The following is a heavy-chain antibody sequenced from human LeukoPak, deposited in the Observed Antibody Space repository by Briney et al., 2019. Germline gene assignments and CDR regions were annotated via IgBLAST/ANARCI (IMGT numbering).Heavy chain of an antibody. Sequence: GGSLRLSCAASGYTFSSYGMHWVRQAPGKGLEWVAFIRFDGTIKDYADSVKGRFTISRDNSKNTLYLQMNSLRAEDTAVYYCARVDFWSGYSWTLDVWGKGTTVTVSS. D-gene: IGHD3-3*01. CDR1: GYTFSSYG. CDR3: ARVDFWSGYSWTLDV. J-gene: IGHJ6*04. V-gene: IGHV3-30*02. CDR2: IRFDGTIK.